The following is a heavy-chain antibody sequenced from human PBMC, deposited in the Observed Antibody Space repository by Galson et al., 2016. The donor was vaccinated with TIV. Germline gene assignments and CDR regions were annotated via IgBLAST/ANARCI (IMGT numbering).Heavy chain of an antibody. V-gene: IGHV1-24*01. CDR2: YDRENGER. Sequence: SVKVSCKVSGYRLSKLSMYWVRQAPGKGLEWMGGYDRENGERVHTQKFQGRVTMTEDSSTDTAYMDPRSLRSEDTAVYFCAMSLDYSQIFDYWGHGTLVTVSS. J-gene: IGHJ4*01. CDR1: GYRLSKLS. D-gene: IGHD4-11*01. CDR3: AMSLDYSQIFDY.